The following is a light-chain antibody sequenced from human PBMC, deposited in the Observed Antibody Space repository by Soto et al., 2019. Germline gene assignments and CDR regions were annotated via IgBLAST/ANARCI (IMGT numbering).Light chain of an antibody. Sequence: SALTQPASVSGSPGQSITISCTGTSSDVGSYNRVSWYQQHPGKAPKLMIYEGSKRPLGVSNRFSGSKSANTASLTISGLQGEDEADYCCCSYAGSSTYVVFGGGIKLTVL. J-gene: IGLJ2*01. CDR3: CSYAGSSTYVV. CDR1: SSDVGSYNR. CDR2: EGS. V-gene: IGLV2-23*01.